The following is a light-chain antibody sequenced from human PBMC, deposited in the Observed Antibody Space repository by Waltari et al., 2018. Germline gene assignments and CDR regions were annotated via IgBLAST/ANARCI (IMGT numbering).Light chain of an antibody. V-gene: IGLV1-40*01. J-gene: IGLJ3*02. CDR1: RSNIGTNY. CDR2: GNS. CDR3: QSYDSSLTVVV. Sequence: QSVLTQSPSVSRAPGQGVTIPCTGSRSNIGTNYVHWYQQLPGAAPKLLIYGNSNRPSGVPDRFSGSKSGTSASLAITGLQAEDEADYFCQSYDSSLTVVVFGGRTKLTVL.